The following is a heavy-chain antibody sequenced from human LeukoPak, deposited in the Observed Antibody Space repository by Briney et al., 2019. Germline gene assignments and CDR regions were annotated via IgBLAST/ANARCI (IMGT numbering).Heavy chain of an antibody. CDR2: IYYSGST. J-gene: IGHJ4*02. Sequence: SETLSLTCTVYGDSISNYYWSWLRQPPGKGLEWMGYIYYSGSTNYNPSLKSRVTISLDTSKNQFSLKLNSVTAADTAVYYCARKYSYYGGWIDYWGQGTLVTVPS. CDR1: GDSISNYY. V-gene: IGHV4-59*01. CDR3: ARKYSYYGGWIDY. D-gene: IGHD5-12*01.